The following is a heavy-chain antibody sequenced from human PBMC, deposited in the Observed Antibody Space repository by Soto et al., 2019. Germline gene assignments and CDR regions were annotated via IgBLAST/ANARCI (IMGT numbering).Heavy chain of an antibody. CDR1: RLTFSNYG. CDR2: ISGAGGRI. Sequence: PGGSLRLSCVVSRLTFSNYGMVWVRQAPGKLLEWVASISGAGGRIYNEDSVKGRFTISRENSKNSVYLQVNSLRADDTAVYYGAKGHTNENGHFPYYGMDVWGQGTTVTVSS. J-gene: IGHJ6*02. V-gene: IGHV3-23*01. D-gene: IGHD2-8*01. CDR3: AKGHTNENGHFPYYGMDV.